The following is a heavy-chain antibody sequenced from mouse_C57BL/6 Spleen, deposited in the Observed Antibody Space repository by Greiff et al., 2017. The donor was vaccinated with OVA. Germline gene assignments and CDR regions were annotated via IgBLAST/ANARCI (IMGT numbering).Heavy chain of an antibody. CDR3: ARAPLRGLGRMDY. J-gene: IGHJ4*01. Sequence: ESGPGLVKPSQSLSLTCSVTGYSITSGYYWNWIRQFPGNKLEWMGYISYDGSHNYNPSLKNRISITRDTSKNQFFLKLNSVTTEDTATYYCARAPLRGLGRMDYWGQGTSVTVSP. V-gene: IGHV3-6*01. CDR2: ISYDGSH. CDR1: GYSITSGYY. D-gene: IGHD1-1*01.